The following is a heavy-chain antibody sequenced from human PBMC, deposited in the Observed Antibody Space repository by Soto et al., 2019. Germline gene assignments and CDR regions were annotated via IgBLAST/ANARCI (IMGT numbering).Heavy chain of an antibody. CDR1: GGTFSSYA. D-gene: IGHD6-6*01. Sequence: QVQLVQSGAEVKKPGSSVKDTCKASGGTFSSYAISWVRQAPGQGLEWMGGIIPIFGTANYAQQFQGRVTITADESTSTAYMELSSLRSEDTAVYYCARDRREQLTPSWARAYYYGMDVWGQGTTVTVAS. J-gene: IGHJ6*02. CDR2: IIPIFGTA. V-gene: IGHV1-69*01. CDR3: ARDRREQLTPSWARAYYYGMDV.